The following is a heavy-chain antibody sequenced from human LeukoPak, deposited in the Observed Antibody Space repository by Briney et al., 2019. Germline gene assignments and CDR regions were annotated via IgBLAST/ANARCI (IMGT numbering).Heavy chain of an antibody. CDR2: INHSGST. Sequence: SETLSLTCAVYGGSFSGYYWSWIRQPPGKGLEWIGEINHSGSTNYNPSLKSRVTISVDTSKDQFSLKLSSVTAADTAVYYCAFLFRGNSYWGQGTLVTVSS. V-gene: IGHV4-34*01. CDR3: AFLFRGNSY. CDR1: GGSFSGYY. D-gene: IGHD3-10*01. J-gene: IGHJ4*02.